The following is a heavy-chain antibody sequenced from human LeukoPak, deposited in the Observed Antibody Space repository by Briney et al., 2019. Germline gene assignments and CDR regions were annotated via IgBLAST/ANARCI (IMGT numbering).Heavy chain of an antibody. Sequence: SETLSLTCAVYGGPFSGYFWSWIRQSPGKGLEWIGDIHHSGSTNSNPSLKSRLTMSIDTSKNQFSLKLSSVTAADTAVYYCASSRGTMVRGVLSYYYYYYGMDVWGQGTTVTVSS. J-gene: IGHJ6*02. D-gene: IGHD3-10*01. CDR1: GGPFSGYF. CDR2: IHHSGST. V-gene: IGHV4-34*01. CDR3: ASSRGTMVRGVLSYYYYYYGMDV.